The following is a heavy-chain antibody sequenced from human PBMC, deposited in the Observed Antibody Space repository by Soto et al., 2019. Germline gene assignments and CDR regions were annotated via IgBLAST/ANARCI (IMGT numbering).Heavy chain of an antibody. Sequence: EVQLLESGGGLVQPGGSLRLSCAAYGFTFSSYAMSWVRQAPGKGLEWVSAISGSGVSTYYADSVKGRSTISRDNSKNTLYLQMNSLRAEDTAVFYCAKYGDYRYYYMDVWGKGTTVTVSS. D-gene: IGHD4-17*01. CDR2: ISGSGVST. CDR1: GFTFSSYA. J-gene: IGHJ6*03. V-gene: IGHV3-23*01. CDR3: AKYGDYRYYYMDV.